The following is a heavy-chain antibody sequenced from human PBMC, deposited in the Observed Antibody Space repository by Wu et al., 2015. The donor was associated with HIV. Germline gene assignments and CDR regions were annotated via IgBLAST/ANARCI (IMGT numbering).Heavy chain of an antibody. J-gene: IGHJ4*02. V-gene: IGHV1-69*12. D-gene: IGHD2-2*01. CDR2: IIPSFGTS. Sequence: QVQLVQSGAEVKKPGSSVRVSCKSSGETINTYIFTWVRQAPGQGLELMGGIIPSFGTSNYAQKFQARVTISADESANTVYMDLNSLKSEDTAVYYCARVKSDCSSISCSFNLWGQGTLVTVSS. CDR1: GETINTYI. CDR3: ARVKSDCSSISCSFNL.